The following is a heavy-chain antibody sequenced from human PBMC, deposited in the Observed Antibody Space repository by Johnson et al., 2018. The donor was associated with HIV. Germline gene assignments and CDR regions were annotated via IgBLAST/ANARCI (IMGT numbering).Heavy chain of an antibody. CDR3: VRDWGADYGGNLI. CDR2: IRYDGTNK. Sequence: VQLVESGGGVVQPGRSLRLSCAASGFTFSSFGIHWVRQAPGKGLEWVAFIRYDGTNKNYADSVKGRFTISRDNSKNTLYLQMNRLRADDTAVYYCVRDWGADYGGNLIWGQGTVVIVSS. D-gene: IGHD4-23*01. J-gene: IGHJ3*02. CDR1: GFTFSSFG. V-gene: IGHV3-33*01.